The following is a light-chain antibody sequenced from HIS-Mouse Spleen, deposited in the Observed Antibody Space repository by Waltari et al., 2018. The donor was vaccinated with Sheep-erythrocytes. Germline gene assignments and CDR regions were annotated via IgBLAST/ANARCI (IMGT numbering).Light chain of an antibody. CDR3: AAWDDSLNGWV. V-gene: IGLV1-44*01. J-gene: IGLJ3*02. CDR1: SSNIGSNT. CDR2: STN. Sequence: QSVLTQPPSASGTPGQRVTISCSGSSSNIGSNTVNWYQHRPGTAPKPLIYSTNQRPSGVPDRFSGSKSGTSASLAISGLQSEDEADYYCAAWDDSLNGWVFGGGTKLTVL.